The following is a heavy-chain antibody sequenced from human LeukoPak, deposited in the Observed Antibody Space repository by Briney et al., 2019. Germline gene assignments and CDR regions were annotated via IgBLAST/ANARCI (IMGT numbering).Heavy chain of an antibody. D-gene: IGHD3-22*01. CDR1: GYTFTGYY. CDR3: VRSVHPFGDHYYDSSGYSFDY. Sequence: ASVKVSCKASGYTFTGYYMHWVRQAPGQGLEWMGWINPNSGGTNYAQKFQGRVTMTRDPSISTAYMELSRLSSDDTAVYYCVRSVHPFGDHYYDSSGYSFDYWGKGTLVTVSS. V-gene: IGHV1-2*02. CDR2: INPNSGGT. J-gene: IGHJ4*02.